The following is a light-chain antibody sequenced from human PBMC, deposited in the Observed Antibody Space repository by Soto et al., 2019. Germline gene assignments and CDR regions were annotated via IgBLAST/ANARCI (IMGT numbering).Light chain of an antibody. CDR2: AAS. CDR1: QSISTY. J-gene: IGKJ1*01. Sequence: DIQMTQSPSSLSAYVGDRVTITCRASQSISTYLDWYQHKPGKAPELLIYAASSLQSGVPSRFSGSGSGTDFTLSISSLQPEDFATYFCQQSYSDPLTFGQGTKVEIK. V-gene: IGKV1-39*01. CDR3: QQSYSDPLT.